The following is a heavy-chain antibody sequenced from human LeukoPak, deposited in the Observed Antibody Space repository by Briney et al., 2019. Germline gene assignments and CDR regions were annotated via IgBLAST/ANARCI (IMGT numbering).Heavy chain of an antibody. Sequence: PGRSLILSCAASGFSFSNYGIHWVRQAPGKGLEWVTVISYDGSNKYYADSVKGRFTISRDNSKNTLYLQMNSLRAEDTAVYYCAKGGTYRDYFDYWGQGTLVTVSS. J-gene: IGHJ4*02. D-gene: IGHD3-16*01. CDR1: GFSFSNYG. V-gene: IGHV3-30*18. CDR2: ISYDGSNK. CDR3: AKGGTYRDYFDY.